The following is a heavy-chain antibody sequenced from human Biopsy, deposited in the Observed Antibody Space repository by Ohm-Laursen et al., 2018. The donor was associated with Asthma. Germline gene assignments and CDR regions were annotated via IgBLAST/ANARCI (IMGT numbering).Heavy chain of an antibody. J-gene: IGHJ6*02. CDR3: ARGPNYHGSGRAPIGMDV. CDR2: IYYTGSD. V-gene: IGHV4-61*01. D-gene: IGHD3-10*01. Sequence: GTLSLTCTVSGGSVSTGSYYWSWIRQRPGKGLEWLGYIYYTGSDNYNPSLKSRVTISVDTSKNQFSLRLNSVTAADTAVYYCARGPNYHGSGRAPIGMDVWGQGTTVTVSS. CDR1: GGSVSTGSYY.